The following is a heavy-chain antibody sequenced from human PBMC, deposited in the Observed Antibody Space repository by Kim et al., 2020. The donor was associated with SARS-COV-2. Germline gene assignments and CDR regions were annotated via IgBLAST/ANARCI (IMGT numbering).Heavy chain of an antibody. D-gene: IGHD4-17*01. V-gene: IGHV3-11*01. CDR3: ASPSSLHGADDY. J-gene: IGHJ4*02. Sequence: YNADHVKGRFTISRDNAKNSLYLQMNSLRAEDTAVYYCASPSSLHGADDYWGQGTLVTVSS.